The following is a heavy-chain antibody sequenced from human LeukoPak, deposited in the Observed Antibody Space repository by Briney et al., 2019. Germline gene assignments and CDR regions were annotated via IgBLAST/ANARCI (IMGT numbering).Heavy chain of an antibody. J-gene: IGHJ4*02. Sequence: GGSLRLSCAASGFTFSSYSMNWVRQAPGKGLEWVSSISSSSAYIYYADSVKGRFTISRDNAKNSLYLQMNSLRGEDTAVYYCARESFSGWYDDDWGKGTLVIVSS. D-gene: IGHD6-19*01. V-gene: IGHV3-21*01. CDR3: ARESFSGWYDDD. CDR1: GFTFSSYS. CDR2: ISSSSAYI.